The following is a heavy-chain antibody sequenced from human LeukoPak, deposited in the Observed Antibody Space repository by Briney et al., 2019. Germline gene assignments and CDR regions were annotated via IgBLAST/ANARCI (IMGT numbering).Heavy chain of an antibody. J-gene: IGHJ4*02. CDR1: GGSISCYY. CDR2: IYTSGST. CDR3: ARDLYSGSWYAFDY. D-gene: IGHD6-13*01. V-gene: IGHV4-4*07. Sequence: PSETLSLTCTVSGGSISCYYWSWIRQPAGKGLEWIGRIYTSGSTNYNPSLESRVTMSVDTSKNQFSLKLSSVTAADTAVYYCARDLYSGSWYAFDYWGQGTLVTVSS.